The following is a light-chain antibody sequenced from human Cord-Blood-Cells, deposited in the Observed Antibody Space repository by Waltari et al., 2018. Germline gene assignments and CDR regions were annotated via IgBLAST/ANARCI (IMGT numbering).Light chain of an antibody. Sequence: DIQMTHSPSTLSASVGDRVTITCRASQSISSWLAWYQQKPGKAPKLLIYKASSLERGVPSRFSGSGSGTEFTLTISSLQPDDFATYYCQQYNSYSWTFGQGTKVEXK. V-gene: IGKV1-5*03. CDR1: QSISSW. CDR2: KAS. J-gene: IGKJ1*01. CDR3: QQYNSYSWT.